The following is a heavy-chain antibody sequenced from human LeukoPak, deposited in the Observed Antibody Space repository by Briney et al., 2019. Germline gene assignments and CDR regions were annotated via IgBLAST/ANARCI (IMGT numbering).Heavy chain of an antibody. CDR3: VRGRYDSSGYNYWYFDL. Sequence: SQTLSLTCTVSGGSISSGDYYWTWIRQHPAKGLEWIGYIYHSGYTYYNPSLKSRVTMSLDTSKNKFSLKLSSVTAADTAVYYCVRGRYDSSGYNYWYFDLWGRGTLVTVSS. CDR1: GGSISSGDYY. V-gene: IGHV4-31*03. CDR2: IYHSGYT. J-gene: IGHJ2*01. D-gene: IGHD3-22*01.